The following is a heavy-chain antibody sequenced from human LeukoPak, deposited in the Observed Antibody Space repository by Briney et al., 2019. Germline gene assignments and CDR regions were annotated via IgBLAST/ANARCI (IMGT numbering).Heavy chain of an antibody. V-gene: IGHV4-59*01. CDR2: IYFSGST. CDR3: ARVGGSNFYNYGMDV. CDR1: DDSIGNYY. D-gene: IGHD4-11*01. Sequence: PSETLSLTCTVSDDSIGNYYWSWIRQSPGKGLEWIGYIYFSGSTNYNPSLKRRVTMSVVTSKNQFSLRLTSVTAADTATYYCARVGGSNFYNYGMDVWGQGTTVIVSS. J-gene: IGHJ6*02.